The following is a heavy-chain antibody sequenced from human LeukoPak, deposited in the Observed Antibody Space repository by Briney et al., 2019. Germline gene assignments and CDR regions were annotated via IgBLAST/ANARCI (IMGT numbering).Heavy chain of an antibody. CDR3: VRDRGTYRPIDY. CDR1: GFTFSDYY. J-gene: IGHJ4*02. CDR2: ISYTGTYI. V-gene: IGHV3-11*01. Sequence: PGGSLRLSCAASGFTFSDYYMSWIRQAPGKGLEWVSSISYTGTYIYYADSVKGRFTISRDNAQNSLYLQMNSLRAEGTAIYYCVRDRGTYRPIDYWGQGTLVTVSS. D-gene: IGHD1-26*01.